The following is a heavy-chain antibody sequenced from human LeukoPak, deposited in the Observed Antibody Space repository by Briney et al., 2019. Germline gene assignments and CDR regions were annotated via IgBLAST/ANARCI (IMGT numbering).Heavy chain of an antibody. D-gene: IGHD1-26*01. Sequence: LPGGSLRLSCEASGFTFSSSSMNWVRQAPGKGLEWVSGINWSCSYTGYADSVKGRFTISRDNAKNSLYLQMNSLRAEDAALYYCARASRNGGWGYDYWGQGTLVTVSS. V-gene: IGHV3-20*04. CDR2: INWSCSYT. J-gene: IGHJ4*02. CDR3: ARASRNGGWGYDY. CDR1: GFTFSSSS.